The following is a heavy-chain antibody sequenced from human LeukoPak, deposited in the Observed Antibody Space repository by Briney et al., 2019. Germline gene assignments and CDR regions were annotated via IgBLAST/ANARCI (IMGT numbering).Heavy chain of an antibody. D-gene: IGHD2/OR15-2a*01. CDR1: GGSISSSSYY. CDR2: IYYSGST. CDR3: ARSSTRFDYFDY. J-gene: IGHJ4*02. V-gene: IGHV4-39*07. Sequence: SETLSLTCTVSGGSISSSSYYWGWIRQPPGKGLEWIGSIYYSGSTYYNPSLKSRVTISVDTSKNQFSLKLSSVTAADTAVYYCARSSTRFDYFDYWGQGTLVTVSS.